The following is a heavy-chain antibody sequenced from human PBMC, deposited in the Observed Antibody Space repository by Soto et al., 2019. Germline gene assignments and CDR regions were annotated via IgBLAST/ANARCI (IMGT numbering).Heavy chain of an antibody. D-gene: IGHD4-17*01. J-gene: IGHJ3*02. CDR2: ISAGGGET. CDR3: AHPRGYGVFDAYDI. V-gene: IGHV3-23*01. CDR1: GFTFSTYA. Sequence: HPGGSLRLSCAASGFTFSTYAMSWVRQAPGKGLEWVSAISAGGGETYYEDSLKGRFTISRDNSIKTLYLQMNSLRTEDTAVYYCAHPRGYGVFDAYDIWGQGTLVTVSS.